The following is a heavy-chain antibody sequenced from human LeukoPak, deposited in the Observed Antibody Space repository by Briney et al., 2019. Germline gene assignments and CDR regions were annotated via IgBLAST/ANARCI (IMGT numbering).Heavy chain of an antibody. D-gene: IGHD1-26*01. CDR1: GFTFSSYW. CDR2: INTDGSST. J-gene: IGHJ5*02. V-gene: IGHV3-74*01. CDR3: AKLNSIGGFGRFDP. Sequence: GGSLRLSCAASGFTFSSYWMHWVRQAPGKGLVWISRINTDGSSTTYADSVKGRFTISRDNSKNTLYLQMNSLRAEDTAVYYCAKLNSIGGFGRFDPWGQGTLVTVSS.